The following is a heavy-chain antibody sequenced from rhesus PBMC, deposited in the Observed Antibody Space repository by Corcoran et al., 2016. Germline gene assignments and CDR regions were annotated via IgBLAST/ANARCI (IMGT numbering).Heavy chain of an antibody. V-gene: IGHV4-65*01. CDR1: GGSISSSNW. CDR2: INGSSCST. Sequence: QVQLQESGPGLVKPSETLSLTCAVSGGSISSSNWWSWIRQPPGKGLEWIGYINGSSCSTYYNLSFKSRVTISTDTSKNQFSLKLNSVTAADTAVYYCARRRVGATFDYWGQGVLVTGSS. D-gene: IGHD1-44*02. CDR3: ARRRVGATFDY. J-gene: IGHJ4*01.